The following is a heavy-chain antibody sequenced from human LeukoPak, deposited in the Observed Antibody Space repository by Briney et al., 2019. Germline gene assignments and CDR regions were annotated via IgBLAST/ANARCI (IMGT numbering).Heavy chain of an antibody. CDR1: GFTFSNYW. V-gene: IGHV3-74*01. Sequence: GRSLRLSCAASGFTFSNYWMHWVRQVPGKGLVWVSRISSDGRSTSYADSVKGRFTISRDNAKNTLYLQMNSLRAEDTALYYCTRVSLGTGNDYWGQGTLVTVSS. CDR3: TRVSLGTGNDY. CDR2: ISSDGRST. D-gene: IGHD3-16*01. J-gene: IGHJ4*02.